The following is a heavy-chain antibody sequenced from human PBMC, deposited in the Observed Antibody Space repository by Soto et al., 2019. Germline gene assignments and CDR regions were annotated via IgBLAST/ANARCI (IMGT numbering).Heavy chain of an antibody. CDR3: TSDTFGARDS. J-gene: IGHJ4*02. D-gene: IGHD2-15*01. CDR1: GFAFSSEW. V-gene: IGHV3-74*01. Sequence: GGSLRLSCAASGFAFSSEWMHWVRQAPGKGLVWVSRIDPYDTGITYADSVKGRFTISRDNAKDTLYLQMNSLRAEDTAVYYCTSDTFGARDSWGQGTLVTVSS. CDR2: IDPYDTGI.